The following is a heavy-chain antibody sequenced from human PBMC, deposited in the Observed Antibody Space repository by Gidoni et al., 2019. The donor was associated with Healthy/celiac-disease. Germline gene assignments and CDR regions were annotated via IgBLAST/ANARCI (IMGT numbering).Heavy chain of an antibody. J-gene: IGHJ4*02. D-gene: IGHD6-13*01. V-gene: IGHV3-23*01. CDR3: AKESDSSSWYSYYFDY. CDR1: GFTFVSYA. Sequence: EVQLLESGGGLVQPGGSLSLSCPASGFTFVSYAMSWVRQAPGKGLEWVSAISGSGGSTYYADSVKGRFTISRDNSKNTLYLQMNSLRAEDTAVYYCAKESDSSSWYSYYFDYWGQGTLVTVSS. CDR2: ISGSGGST.